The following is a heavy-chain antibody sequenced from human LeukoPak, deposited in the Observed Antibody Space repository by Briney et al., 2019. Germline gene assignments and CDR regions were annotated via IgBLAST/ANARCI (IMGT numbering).Heavy chain of an antibody. J-gene: IGHJ5*02. D-gene: IGHD6-19*01. CDR1: GNSIISSAYY. Sequence: SETLSLTCTVSGNSIISSAYYWGWIRQPPGKGLKWIGSIYYSGSTYYNPSLKSRVTISVDTSKNQFSLRLNSVTAADTALYYCARHKPYARPRGWFPWGQGTLVTVTS. CDR3: ARHKPYARPRGWFP. CDR2: IYYSGST. V-gene: IGHV4-39*01.